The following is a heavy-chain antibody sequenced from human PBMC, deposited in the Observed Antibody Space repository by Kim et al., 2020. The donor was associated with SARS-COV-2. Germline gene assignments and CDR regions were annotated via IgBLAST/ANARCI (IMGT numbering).Heavy chain of an antibody. J-gene: IGHJ4*02. CDR2: ISGSGGST. CDR1: GFTFGSYA. CDR3: AKEAGYCSRTSCSVSLDY. Sequence: GGSLRLSCAASGFTFGSYAMRWVRQAPGKGLEWVSAISGSGGSTYYADSVKGRFTISRDNSKNTLYLQMNSLRAEDTAVYYCAKEAGYCSRTSCSVSLDYWGQRNLCTVSS. D-gene: IGHD2-2*03. V-gene: IGHV3-23*01.